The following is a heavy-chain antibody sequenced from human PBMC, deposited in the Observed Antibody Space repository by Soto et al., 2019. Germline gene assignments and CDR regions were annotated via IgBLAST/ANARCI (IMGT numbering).Heavy chain of an antibody. Sequence: SETLSLTCTVSGGSISSYYWSWIRQPPGKGLEWIGYIYYSGSTNYNPSLKSRVTISVDTSKNQFSLKLSSVTAADTAVYYCARATDDYGDRTFDYWGQGTLVTAPQ. CDR3: ARATDDYGDRTFDY. CDR1: GGSISSYY. D-gene: IGHD4-17*01. V-gene: IGHV4-59*08. CDR2: IYYSGST. J-gene: IGHJ4*02.